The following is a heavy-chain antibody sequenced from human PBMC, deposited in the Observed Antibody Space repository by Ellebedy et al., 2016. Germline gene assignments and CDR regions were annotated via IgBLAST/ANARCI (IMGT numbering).Heavy chain of an antibody. Sequence: ASVKVSCXASGYTFTSYYMHWVRQAPGQGLEWMGIINPSGGSTSYAQKFQGRVTMTRDTSTSTAYMELSSLRSEDTAVYYCARDLIVVVPAARDSPDGGFNPWGQGTLVTVSS. CDR2: INPSGGST. V-gene: IGHV1-46*01. CDR1: GYTFTSYY. CDR3: ARDLIVVVPAARDSPDGGFNP. J-gene: IGHJ5*02. D-gene: IGHD2-2*01.